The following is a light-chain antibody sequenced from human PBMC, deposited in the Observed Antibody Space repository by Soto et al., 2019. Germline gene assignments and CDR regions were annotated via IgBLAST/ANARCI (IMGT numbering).Light chain of an antibody. CDR2: AAS. CDR1: QGIRND. CDR3: LQHSTYPVT. V-gene: IGKV1-17*01. Sequence: DIQMTQFPSSLSASVGDRVTITCRASQGIRNDVGWYQQKPGKAPKRLIYAASSLQSGVPSRFSGSGSGTEFTLAISSLQPEDSATYYCLQHSTYPVTFGQGTKVEIK. J-gene: IGKJ1*01.